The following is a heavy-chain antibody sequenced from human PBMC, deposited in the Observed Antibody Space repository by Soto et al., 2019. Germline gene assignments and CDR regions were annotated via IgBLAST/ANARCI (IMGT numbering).Heavy chain of an antibody. D-gene: IGHD6-13*01. CDR2: IYGNDEQ. Sequence: QITLKESGPTLVTPRQTLTLTRTFSGFSLDTRGVGVGWVRQPPGKALEWLALIYGNDEQRLNPSLQSRLTIAKDTPKSEVVLTMTNMDPVDTATYFCAHRLSAAGLFDHWDQGTLVSVSS. J-gene: IGHJ5*02. V-gene: IGHV2-5*01. CDR1: GFSLDTRGVG. CDR3: AHRLSAAGLFDH.